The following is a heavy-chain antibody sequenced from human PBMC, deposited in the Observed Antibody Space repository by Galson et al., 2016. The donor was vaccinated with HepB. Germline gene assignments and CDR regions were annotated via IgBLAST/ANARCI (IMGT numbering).Heavy chain of an antibody. Sequence: CAISGDSVSSNSAAWSWIRQSPSRGLEWLGRTYYRSRWYNDYAVSVKSRININPDTSKNKFSLQLNFVTPEDTAVYYCARISHDSGCPAWGQGSLVTVSS. CDR2: TYYRSRWYN. CDR1: GDSVSSNSAA. J-gene: IGHJ4*02. D-gene: IGHD6-19*01. CDR3: ARISHDSGCPA. V-gene: IGHV6-1*01.